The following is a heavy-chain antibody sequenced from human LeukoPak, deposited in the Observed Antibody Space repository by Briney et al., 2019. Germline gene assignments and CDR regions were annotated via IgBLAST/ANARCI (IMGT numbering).Heavy chain of an antibody. Sequence: GRSLRLSCAASGFTLSTYGMHWVRQAPGKGLEWVAVISSDRSNKFYADSVKGRFTISRDGSKNTLYLQMNSLRPDDTAVYFCAKPQVTANWYYFHYWGQGTLVTVSS. CDR3: AKPQVTANWYYFHY. CDR1: GFTLSTYG. J-gene: IGHJ4*02. D-gene: IGHD2-21*02. V-gene: IGHV3-30*18. CDR2: ISSDRSNK.